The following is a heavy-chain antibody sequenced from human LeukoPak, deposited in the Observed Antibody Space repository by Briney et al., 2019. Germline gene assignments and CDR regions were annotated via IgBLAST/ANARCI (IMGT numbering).Heavy chain of an antibody. CDR3: AIGSPAMVQLDY. V-gene: IGHV4-39*07. J-gene: IGHJ4*02. D-gene: IGHD1-1*01. CDR1: GGSISSNSYY. CDR2: NYYSGST. Sequence: SETLSLTCSVSGGSISSNSYYWGWIRQPPGKGLEWIGSNYYSGSTYHNPSLKSRVTISVDTSKNQFSLKLSSVTAADTAVYYCAIGSPAMVQLDYWGQGTLVTVSS.